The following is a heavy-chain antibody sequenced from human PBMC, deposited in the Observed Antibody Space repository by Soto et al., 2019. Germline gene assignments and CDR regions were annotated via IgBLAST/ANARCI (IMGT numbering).Heavy chain of an antibody. D-gene: IGHD3-9*01. V-gene: IGHV3-20*04. CDR3: ARSPGGYYID. Sequence: GGSLRLSCTVSGFTFDNYAMSWVRQAPGKGLEWISGINWNGASAGYADSVKGRFTISRDNAKNTLYLQMNSLRAEDTAVYYCARSPGGYYIDWGQGTMVTVSS. CDR1: GFTFDNYA. J-gene: IGHJ3*01. CDR2: INWNGASA.